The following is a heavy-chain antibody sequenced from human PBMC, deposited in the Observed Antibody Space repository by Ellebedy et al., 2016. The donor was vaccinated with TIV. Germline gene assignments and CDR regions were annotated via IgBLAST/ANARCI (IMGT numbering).Heavy chain of an antibody. D-gene: IGHD2-21*01. CDR2: MCTACDT. CDR3: ARVRFGDTAVDY. V-gene: IGHV3-13*01. Sequence: GESLKISCAAXGXTFXSYDXXXXPXGTGKVLXXXXXMCTACDTYYPGSVKGRFTISRENAKKSLYLQITSLRAEDTAVYYCARVRFGDTAVDYWGQGTLVTVSS. J-gene: IGHJ4*03. CDR1: GXTFXSYD.